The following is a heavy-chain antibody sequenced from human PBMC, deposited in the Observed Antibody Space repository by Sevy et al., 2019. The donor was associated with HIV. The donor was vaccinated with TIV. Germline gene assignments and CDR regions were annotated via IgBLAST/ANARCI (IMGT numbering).Heavy chain of an antibody. CDR1: GFNFNNYA. CDR2: ISGSGGSA. V-gene: IGHV3-23*01. Sequence: GGSLRLSCAASGFNFNNYAMSWVRQAPGKGLEWVSAISGSGGSAYYADSVKGRFTISRDNSKNTLYPQLNSLRAEDTAVYYCAKDPSQFFGFGWVDVWGQGTTVTVSS. CDR3: AKDPSQFFGFGWVDV. J-gene: IGHJ6*02. D-gene: IGHD3-3*01.